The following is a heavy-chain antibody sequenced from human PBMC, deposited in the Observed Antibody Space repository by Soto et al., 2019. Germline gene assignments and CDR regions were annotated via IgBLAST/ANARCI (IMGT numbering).Heavy chain of an antibody. CDR2: VSIGGST. Sequence: SLRLSCAASGFTFSSYAMGWVRQGPGKGLEWVAVVSIGGSTHYADSVRGRFTISRDNSRNTLSLQMNSLTAEDTAVYFCAKRRGAGGHFDYWGQGALVTVSS. CDR1: GFTFSSYA. CDR3: AKRRGAGGHFDY. J-gene: IGHJ4*02. D-gene: IGHD2-15*01. V-gene: IGHV3-23*01.